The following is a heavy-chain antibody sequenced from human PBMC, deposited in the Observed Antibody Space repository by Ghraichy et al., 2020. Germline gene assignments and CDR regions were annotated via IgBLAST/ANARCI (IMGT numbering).Heavy chain of an antibody. Sequence: GESLNISCAASGFNFRNYEMIWVRQAPGKGLEWVSYVSSGGTTLFYADSVKGRFTISRDNAQNSLYLQMESLRAEDTALYYCAGTNTIFDVGGKTIIDYWGQGTLVTVSS. CDR2: VSSGGTTL. CDR1: GFNFRNYE. CDR3: AGTNTIFDVGGKTIIDY. J-gene: IGHJ4*02. V-gene: IGHV3-48*03. D-gene: IGHD3-10*02.